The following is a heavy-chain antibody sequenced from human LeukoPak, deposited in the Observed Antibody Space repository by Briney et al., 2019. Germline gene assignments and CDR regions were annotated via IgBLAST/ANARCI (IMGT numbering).Heavy chain of an antibody. CDR2: IYSGST. Sequence: PGGSLRLSCTVSGFTVSSNSMSWVRQAPGKGLEWVSFIYSGSTHYSDSVKGRFTISRDNSKNTLYLQMNSLRAEDTAVYYCARSPGPYYDSSGYWYFDYWGQGTLVTVSS. D-gene: IGHD3-22*01. V-gene: IGHV3-53*01. CDR1: GFTVSSNS. J-gene: IGHJ4*02. CDR3: ARSPGPYYDSSGYWYFDY.